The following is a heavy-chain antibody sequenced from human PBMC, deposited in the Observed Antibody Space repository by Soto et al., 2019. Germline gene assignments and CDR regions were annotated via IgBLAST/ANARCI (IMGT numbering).Heavy chain of an antibody. V-gene: IGHV3-33*06. CDR1: GFTFRSYG. D-gene: IGHD1-26*01. J-gene: IGHJ4*02. CDR2: XWYDGXNK. CDR3: IKVGADVTFDY. Sequence: GXSLRLSCAASGFTFRSYGMHWVRQAPGKGLEWVEVXWYDGXNKYYADSVKXXFTISRDXXKNKLYLQMNSLKSEDTAVYYCIKVGADVTFDYWGQGTLVTVSS.